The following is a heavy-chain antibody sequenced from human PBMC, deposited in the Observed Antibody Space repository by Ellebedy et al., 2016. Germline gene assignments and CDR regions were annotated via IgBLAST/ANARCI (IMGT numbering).Heavy chain of an antibody. CDR1: EFTFSNYA. D-gene: IGHD5-12*01. Sequence: GESLKISCAASEFTFSNYAMHWVRQAPGKGLEWVAVISYDGSNKHFADSVKGRFTISRDNSKNTAYLQMNSLRPEDTAVYYCARETRGYQGIFDYWGQGTLVIVSS. CDR2: ISYDGSNK. CDR3: ARETRGYQGIFDY. J-gene: IGHJ4*02. V-gene: IGHV3-30-3*01.